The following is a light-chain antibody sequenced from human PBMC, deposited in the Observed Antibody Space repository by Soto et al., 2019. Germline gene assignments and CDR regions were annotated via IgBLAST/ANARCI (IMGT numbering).Light chain of an antibody. CDR1: QDISNY. CDR3: QEYGSAPFT. CDR2: AAS. Sequence: DIQMTQSPSSLSASVGDRVTITCRASQDISNYLAWYQQKPGRVPKLLIFAASTLHSGVPSRFSGSRSGTAFTLSISSLQPEDVATYYCQEYGSAPFTFGPGTKVDIK. V-gene: IGKV1-27*01. J-gene: IGKJ3*01.